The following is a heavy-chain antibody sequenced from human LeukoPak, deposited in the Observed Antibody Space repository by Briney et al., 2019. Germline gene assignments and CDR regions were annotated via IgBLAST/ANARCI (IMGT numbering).Heavy chain of an antibody. D-gene: IGHD3-16*02. V-gene: IGHV4-59*12. CDR3: ARFDVIASWVDP. Sequence: PSETLSLTCTVSGGSISTYHWYWIRQSPGKGLEWIGNIYYRGSTYYNPSLKSRVTISVDTSKNQFSLKVTSVTAADTAMYYCARFDVIASWVDPWGQGTLVTVSS. CDR1: GGSISTYH. J-gene: IGHJ5*02. CDR2: IYYRGST.